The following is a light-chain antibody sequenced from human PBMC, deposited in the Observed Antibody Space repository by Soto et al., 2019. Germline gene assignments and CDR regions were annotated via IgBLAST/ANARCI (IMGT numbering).Light chain of an antibody. J-gene: IGKJ4*01. CDR1: QSVNSY. CDR2: DAS. CDR3: QQHNNWPPLT. V-gene: IGKV3-11*01. Sequence: DIVLTQSPATLSSSPGERVTLSCRASQSVNSYLAWYQQKPGQAPRLLIYDASSRATGVPARFSGSGSGTDFTLTISSLEPEDFAVYYCQQHNNWPPLTFGGGTKVEIK.